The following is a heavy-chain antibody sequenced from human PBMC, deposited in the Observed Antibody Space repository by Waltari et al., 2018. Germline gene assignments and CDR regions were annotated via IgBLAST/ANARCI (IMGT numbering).Heavy chain of an antibody. J-gene: IGHJ6*02. Sequence: QLQLQESGPGLVKPSETLSLTCTVSGGSISISSYYWGWIRQPPGKGLEWIGSIYYSGSTYYHPSLKRRVTIAVDTSKNQFSLKLSSVTAADTAVYYCARDVVPARGYYYGMDVWGQGTTVTVSS. CDR2: IYYSGST. CDR1: GGSISISSYY. V-gene: IGHV4-39*07. D-gene: IGHD2-2*01. CDR3: ARDVVPARGYYYGMDV.